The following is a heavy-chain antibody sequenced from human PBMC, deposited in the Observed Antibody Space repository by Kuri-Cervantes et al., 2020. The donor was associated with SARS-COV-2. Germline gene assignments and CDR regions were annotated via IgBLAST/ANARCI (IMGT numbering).Heavy chain of an antibody. CDR3: ARGLGFRPDYDFWSGYRVGYYMDV. D-gene: IGHD3-3*01. V-gene: IGHV1-24*01. J-gene: IGHJ6*03. CDR2: FDPEDGET. Sequence: ASVKVSCKVSGYTLTELSMHWVRQAPGKGLEWMGGFDPEDGETIYAQKFQGRVTMTEDTSTDTAYMELSSLRSEDTAVYYCARGLGFRPDYDFWSGYRVGYYMDVWGKGTTVTVSS. CDR1: GYTLTELS.